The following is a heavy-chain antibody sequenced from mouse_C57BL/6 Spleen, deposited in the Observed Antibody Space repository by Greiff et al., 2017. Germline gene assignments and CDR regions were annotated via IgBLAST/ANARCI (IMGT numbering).Heavy chain of an antibody. Sequence: QVQLKQSGAELARPGASVKLSCKASGYTFTSYGISWVKQRPGQGLEWIGEIYPRSGNTYYNEKFKGKATLTADKSSSTAYMQLRSLTSEDSAVYFCARSSYYGSSFDYWGQGTTLTVSS. D-gene: IGHD1-1*01. J-gene: IGHJ2*01. CDR1: GYTFTSYG. V-gene: IGHV1-81*01. CDR2: IYPRSGNT. CDR3: ARSSYYGSSFDY.